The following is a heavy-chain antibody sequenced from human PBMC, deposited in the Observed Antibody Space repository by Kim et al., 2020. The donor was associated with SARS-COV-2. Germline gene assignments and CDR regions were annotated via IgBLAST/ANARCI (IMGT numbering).Heavy chain of an antibody. J-gene: IGHJ4*02. V-gene: IGHV1-3*01. CDR2: INVGYGNT. D-gene: IGHD1-1*01. Sequence: ASVKVSCKPSGYTFTSYAMHWVRQAPGQGLEWMGWINVGYGNTRYLQKFQGRVTITRDTSASTAYMELSGLRSEDTAVYFCARDGTTRNGGYYFDYWGQG. CDR3: ARDGTTRNGGYYFDY. CDR1: GYTFTSYA.